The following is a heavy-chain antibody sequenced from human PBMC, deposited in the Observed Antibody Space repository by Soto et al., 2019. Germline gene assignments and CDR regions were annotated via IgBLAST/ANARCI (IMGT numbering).Heavy chain of an antibody. CDR2: ISASGSTI. CDR3: RVRRAFDY. J-gene: IGHJ4*02. Sequence: PGGSLRLSCAASGFTFSGHFMGWIRQAPGKGLEWISFISASGSTISYVDSVKGRFTISRDNAENSLFLQMNSLRAEDTAVYYCRVRRAFDYWGQGALVTVSS. V-gene: IGHV3-11*01. CDR1: GFTFSGHF.